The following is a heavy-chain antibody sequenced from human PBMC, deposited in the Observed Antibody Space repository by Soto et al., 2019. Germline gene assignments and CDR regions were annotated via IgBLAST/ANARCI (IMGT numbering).Heavy chain of an antibody. CDR3: TTKPXTIVGANXAFDW. Sequence: EVQLVESGGGLVKPGGSLRLSCAVSGFTFTDAWMSWVRQAPGKGLEWVGRIKRKADGGTADYAAPVKGRFTISRDDSRNTLYLQMDSLTTEDTAVYYCTTKPXTIVGANXAFDWWGQGTLVTVSS. J-gene: IGHJ4*02. V-gene: IGHV3-15*07. CDR2: IKRKADGGTA. D-gene: IGHD1-26*01. CDR1: GFTFTDAW.